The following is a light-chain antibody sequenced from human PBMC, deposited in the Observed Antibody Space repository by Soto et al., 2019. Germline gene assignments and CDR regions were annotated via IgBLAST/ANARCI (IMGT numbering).Light chain of an antibody. CDR2: GAS. Sequence: ESVLTQSPGALSLYPGERATLSCRASQSVPSNFLAWYQQKPGQAPRLLIYGASTRAAGVPDRFSGSGSGTDFTLTITGLEPEDVAVYYCQQYGRSALLYTFGQGTRVDIK. J-gene: IGKJ2*01. CDR3: QQYGRSALLYT. CDR1: QSVPSNF. V-gene: IGKV3-20*01.